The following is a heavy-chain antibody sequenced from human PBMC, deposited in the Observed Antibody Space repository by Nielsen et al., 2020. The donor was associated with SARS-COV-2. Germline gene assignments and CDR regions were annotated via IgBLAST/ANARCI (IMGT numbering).Heavy chain of an antibody. CDR1: GGSISSSSYY. V-gene: IGHV4-39*01. CDR3: ARPSGLDGMDV. Sequence: SETLSLTCTVSGGSISSSSYYWGWIRQPPGKGLEWIGSIYYSGSTYYNPSLKSRVTISVDTSKNQFSLKLSSVTAADTAVYYCARPSGLDGMDVWGQGTTVTVSS. CDR2: IYYSGST. J-gene: IGHJ6*02.